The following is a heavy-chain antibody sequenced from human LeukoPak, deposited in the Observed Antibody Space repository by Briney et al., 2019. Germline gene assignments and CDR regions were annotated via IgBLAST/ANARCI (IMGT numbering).Heavy chain of an antibody. Sequence: PSRTLSLTCTVSGGSISSGGYYWSWIRQHPGKGLEWIGYIYYSGSTYYNPSLKSRVTISVDTSKNQFSLKLSSVTAADTAVYYCARGRITNNWFDPWGQGTLVTVSS. CDR2: IYYSGST. J-gene: IGHJ5*02. V-gene: IGHV4-31*03. D-gene: IGHD3-10*01. CDR1: GGSISSGGYY. CDR3: ARGRITNNWFDP.